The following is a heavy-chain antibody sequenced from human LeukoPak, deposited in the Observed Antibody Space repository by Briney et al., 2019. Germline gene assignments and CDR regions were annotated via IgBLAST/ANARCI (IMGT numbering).Heavy chain of an antibody. D-gene: IGHD3-10*01. Sequence: GGSLRLSCAASGFTFSSYWMSWVRQAPGKGPEWAANIKYDGSEQYYVDSVKGRFSISRDNTKNLLYLQMNSLRVEDTAVYYCARDYGWSFANWGQGTLVTVSS. CDR1: GFTFSSYW. CDR3: ARDYGWSFAN. CDR2: IKYDGSEQ. V-gene: IGHV3-7*03. J-gene: IGHJ4*02.